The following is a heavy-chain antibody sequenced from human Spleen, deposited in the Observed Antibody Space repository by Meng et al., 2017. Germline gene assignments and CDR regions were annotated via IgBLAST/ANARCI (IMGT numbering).Heavy chain of an antibody. Sequence: QVQQKQWVAGLLKPSETLSLTCVVSGGSFSDYYWSWIRQPPGKGLEWIGEINHSGSTNYNPSLESRATISVDTSQNNLSLKLSSVTAADSAVYYCARGPTTMAHDFDYWGQGTLVTVSS. CDR3: ARGPTTMAHDFDY. CDR2: INHSGST. V-gene: IGHV4-34*01. CDR1: GGSFSDYY. J-gene: IGHJ4*02. D-gene: IGHD4-11*01.